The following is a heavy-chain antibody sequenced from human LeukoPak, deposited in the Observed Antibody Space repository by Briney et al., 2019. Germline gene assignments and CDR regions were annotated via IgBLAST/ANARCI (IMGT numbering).Heavy chain of an antibody. CDR2: ITSSSTTI. V-gene: IGHV3-48*01. CDR3: ARAIWSGSNYYYYGMDV. J-gene: IGHJ6*02. Sequence: GGSLRLSCAASGFAFNTYSMNWVRQAPGKGLEWVSSITSSSTTIYYAVSVKGRFTISRDNAKDSLYLQMNSLRAEDTAVYYCARAIWSGSNYYYYGMDVWGQGTTVTVSS. D-gene: IGHD3-3*01. CDR1: GFAFNTYS.